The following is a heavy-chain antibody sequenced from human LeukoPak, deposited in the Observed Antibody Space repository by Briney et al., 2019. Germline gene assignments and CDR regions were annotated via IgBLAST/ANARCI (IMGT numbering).Heavy chain of an antibody. D-gene: IGHD1-1*01. V-gene: IGHV3-15*01. CDR3: TTEWNDEEAQVDY. CDR1: GFTFSNAW. Sequence: GGSLRLSCAASGFTFSNAWMSWVRQAPGKWLEWVGRIKSKTDGGTTDYAAPVKGGFTISRDDSKNTLYLQMNSLKTEDTAVYYCTTEWNDEEAQVDYWGQGTLVTVSS. J-gene: IGHJ4*02. CDR2: IKSKTDGGTT.